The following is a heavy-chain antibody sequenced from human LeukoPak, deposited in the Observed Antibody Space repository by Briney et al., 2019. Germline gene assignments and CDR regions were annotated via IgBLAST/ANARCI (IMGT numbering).Heavy chain of an antibody. V-gene: IGHV3-74*01. CDR3: ARGSSSGWPDYFDY. CDR1: GFTLSSYW. J-gene: IGHJ4*02. Sequence: GGSLRLSCAASGFTLSSYWMHWVRQAPGKGLVWVSRINADGRRTPYTDSVKGRLTISRDNAKNTLYLQMNSLRAEDTAVYYCARGSSSGWPDYFDYWGQGSLVTVSS. D-gene: IGHD6-19*01. CDR2: INADGRRT.